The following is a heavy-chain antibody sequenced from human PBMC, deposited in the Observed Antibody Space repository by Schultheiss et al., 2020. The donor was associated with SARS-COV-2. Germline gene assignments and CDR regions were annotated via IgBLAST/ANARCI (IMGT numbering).Heavy chain of an antibody. CDR1: GYTFTSYG. V-gene: IGHV1-18*01. Sequence: ASVKVSCKASGYTFTSYGISWVRQAPGQGLEWMGWISAYNGNTNYAQKLQGRVTMTTDTSTSTAYMELRSLRSDDTAVYYCARRVPPTYYYDSSGYYPLNYFDYWGQGTLVTVSS. J-gene: IGHJ4*02. CDR2: ISAYNGNT. CDR3: ARRVPPTYYYDSSGYYPLNYFDY. D-gene: IGHD3-22*01.